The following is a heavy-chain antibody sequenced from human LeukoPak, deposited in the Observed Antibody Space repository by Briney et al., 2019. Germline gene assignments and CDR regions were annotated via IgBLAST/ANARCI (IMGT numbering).Heavy chain of an antibody. CDR3: AAHTYYYDSSGYWY. Sequence: ASVKVSCKASGYTFTGYYMHWVRQAPGQGLEWMGWINPNSGGTNYAQKFQGRVTMTRDTSISTAYMELSSLRSEDMAVYYCAAHTYYYDSSGYWYWGQGTLVTVSS. V-gene: IGHV1-2*02. D-gene: IGHD3-22*01. CDR2: INPNSGGT. J-gene: IGHJ4*02. CDR1: GYTFTGYY.